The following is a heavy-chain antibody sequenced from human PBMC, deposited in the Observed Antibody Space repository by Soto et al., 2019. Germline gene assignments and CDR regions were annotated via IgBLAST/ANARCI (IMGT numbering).Heavy chain of an antibody. CDR1: GLSVNNNF. Sequence: GGCLRLSCEASGLSVNNNFMNWVRQAPGRGLEWVSVINPEGRTYYADSVKDRFTISRDTSKNTLYLQMNSLRVEDTAVYYCASDTPGTLSFDPCGQGTQVTFVS. V-gene: IGHV3-66*01. J-gene: IGHJ5*02. CDR3: ASDTPGTLSFDP. CDR2: INPEGRT.